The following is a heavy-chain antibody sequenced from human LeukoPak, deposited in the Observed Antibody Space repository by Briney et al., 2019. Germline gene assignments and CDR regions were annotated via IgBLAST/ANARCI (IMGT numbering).Heavy chain of an antibody. D-gene: IGHD3-10*01. Sequence: PGGSLRLSCATSGFIFSTYALSWVRQAPGKGLEWVSYISERGGSTSYADSVKGRFTISRDTSLNTLYLQMTSLRAEDTAVYFCAKRGIVIRGILVIGYHQEAYHYDYWGQGVLVTVSS. J-gene: IGHJ4*02. CDR3: AKRGIVIRGILVIGYHQEAYHYDY. CDR1: GFIFSTYA. V-gene: IGHV3-23*01. CDR2: ISERGGST.